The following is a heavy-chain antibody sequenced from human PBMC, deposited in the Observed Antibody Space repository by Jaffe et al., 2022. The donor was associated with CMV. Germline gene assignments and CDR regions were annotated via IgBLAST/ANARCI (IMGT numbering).Heavy chain of an antibody. V-gene: IGHV3-48*03. D-gene: IGHD3-9*01. CDR1: GFTFSSYE. CDR2: ISSSGSTI. CDR3: ARGHRSYYDILTDRDAFDI. J-gene: IGHJ3*02. Sequence: EVQLVESGGGLVQPGGSLRLSCAASGFTFSSYEMNWVRQAPGKGLEWVSYISSSGSTIYYADSVKGRFTISRDNAKNSLYLQMNSLRAEDTAVYYCARGHRSYYDILTDRDAFDIWGQGTMVTVSS.